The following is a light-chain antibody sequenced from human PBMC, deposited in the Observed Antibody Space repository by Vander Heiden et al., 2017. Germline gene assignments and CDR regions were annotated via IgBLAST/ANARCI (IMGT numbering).Light chain of an antibody. V-gene: IGKV1-16*02. CDR3: QHYKSYPFS. J-gene: IGKJ3*01. CDR1: QDISNY. Sequence: PSSLSASVGDRVTITCRASQDISNYIAWFQQKPGRAPKSLIYAASTMHSGVSSKFSGSGSGTDFTLTISRLQPEDFATYYCQHYKSYPFSFGPGTKVDMK. CDR2: AAS.